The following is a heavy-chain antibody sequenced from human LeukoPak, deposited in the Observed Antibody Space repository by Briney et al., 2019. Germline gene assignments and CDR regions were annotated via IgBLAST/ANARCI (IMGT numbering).Heavy chain of an antibody. V-gene: IGHV3-53*01. CDR3: VYVDTVMATGDY. CDR2: IYSGGST. J-gene: IGHJ4*02. Sequence: PGGSLRLSCAASGFPFTSNYMSRVRQAPGKGLERVSVIYSGGSTYYADSVKGRFTISRHNSKNTLYLQMNSLRAEDTAVYYCVYVDTVMATGDYWGQGTLVTVSS. D-gene: IGHD5-18*01. CDR1: GFPFTSNY.